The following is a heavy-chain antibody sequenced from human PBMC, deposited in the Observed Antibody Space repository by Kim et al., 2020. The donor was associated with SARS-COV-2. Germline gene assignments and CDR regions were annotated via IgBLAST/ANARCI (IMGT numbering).Heavy chain of an antibody. CDR2: ISSSSSHT. CDR1: GFIFSDYY. CDR3: ARDSRGYSYGANDY. V-gene: IGHV3-11*06. Sequence: GGSLRLSCAASGFIFSDYYMSWIRQAPGKGLEWVSYISSSSSHTNYAESMKGRFTISRDNAKNSLCLQVNSLRVEDTAVYYCARDSRGYSYGANDYWGQGTLVTVSS. J-gene: IGHJ4*02. D-gene: IGHD5-18*01.